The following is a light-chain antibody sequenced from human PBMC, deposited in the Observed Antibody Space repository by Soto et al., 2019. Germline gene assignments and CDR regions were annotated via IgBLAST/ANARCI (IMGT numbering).Light chain of an antibody. CDR1: QSISSW. CDR2: KAS. J-gene: IGKJ1*01. CDR3: QQYNSYRRT. V-gene: IGKV1-5*03. Sequence: DIQMTQSPSTLSASVGDRVTITCRASQSISSWLAWYQQKPGKAPKLLIYKASSLESGVTSRFSGRGSGTEFTLTISSLQPDAFATYYYQQYNSYRRTFGQGTKVDIK.